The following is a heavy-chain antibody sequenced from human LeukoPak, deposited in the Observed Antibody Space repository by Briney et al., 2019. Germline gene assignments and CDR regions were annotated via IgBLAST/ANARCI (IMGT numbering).Heavy chain of an antibody. CDR1: GFTFSSYG. D-gene: IGHD3-10*01. J-gene: IGHJ4*02. CDR3: ARDASQDVWFGELLSRSYYFDY. CDR2: IWYDGSNK. V-gene: IGHV3-33*01. Sequence: GGSLRLSCAVSGFTFSSYGMHWVRQAPVKGLEWVAVIWYDGSNKYYADSVKGRFTISRDNSKSTLYLQMNSLRAEDTAVYYCARDASQDVWFGELLSRSYYFDYWGQGALVTVSS.